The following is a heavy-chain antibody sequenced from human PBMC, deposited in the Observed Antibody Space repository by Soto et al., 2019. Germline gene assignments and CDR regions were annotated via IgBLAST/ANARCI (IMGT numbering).Heavy chain of an antibody. CDR1: GFTFSSYA. D-gene: IGHD3-16*02. CDR2: ISGSGGST. CDR3: AKDASRELEFLMITFGGVIGTSAFDI. V-gene: IGHV3-23*01. Sequence: GGSLRLSCAASGFTFSSYAMSWVRQAPGKGLEWVSAISGSGGSTYYADSGKGRFTISRDNSKNTLYLQMNSLRAEDTAVYYCAKDASRELEFLMITFGGVIGTSAFDIWGQVTMVTVSS. J-gene: IGHJ3*02.